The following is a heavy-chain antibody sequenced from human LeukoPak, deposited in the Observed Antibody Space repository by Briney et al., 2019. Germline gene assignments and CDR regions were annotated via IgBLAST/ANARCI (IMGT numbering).Heavy chain of an antibody. V-gene: IGHV4-59*01. CDR3: ARAGTAMVTSDY. D-gene: IGHD5-18*01. CDR2: IYYSGST. CDR1: GGSISSYY. Sequence: SETLSLTCTVSGGSISSYYWSWIRQPPGKGLEWIGYIYYSGSTNYNPSLKSRVTISVDTSKNQFSLKLSSVTAADTAVYYCARAGTAMVTSDYWGQGTLVTVSS. J-gene: IGHJ4*02.